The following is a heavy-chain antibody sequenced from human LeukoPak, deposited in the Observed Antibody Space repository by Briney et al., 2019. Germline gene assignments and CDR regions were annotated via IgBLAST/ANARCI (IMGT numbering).Heavy chain of an antibody. Sequence: PGGSLRLSCAASGFTFSGSAMHWVRQASGKGLEWVGRIRSKANSYATAYAASVKGRFTISRDDSKNTAYLQMNSLKTEDTAVYYCTRRTEAYYYDSSGYYFDYWGQGTLVTVSS. J-gene: IGHJ4*02. CDR3: TRRTEAYYYDSSGYYFDY. CDR2: IRSKANSYAT. V-gene: IGHV3-73*01. CDR1: GFTFSGSA. D-gene: IGHD3-22*01.